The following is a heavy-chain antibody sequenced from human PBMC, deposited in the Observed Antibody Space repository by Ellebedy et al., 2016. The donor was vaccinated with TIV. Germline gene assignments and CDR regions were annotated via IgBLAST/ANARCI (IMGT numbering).Heavy chain of an antibody. CDR2: IYYSGST. Sequence: SETLSLXXTVSGGSISSGGYYWSWIRQHPGKGLEWIGYIYYSGSTYYNPSLKSRVTISVDTSKNQFSLKLSSVTAADTAVYYCARGETYDFWSGYYPHYFDYWGQGTLVTVSS. CDR3: ARGETYDFWSGYYPHYFDY. D-gene: IGHD3-3*01. J-gene: IGHJ4*02. V-gene: IGHV4-31*03. CDR1: GGSISSGGYY.